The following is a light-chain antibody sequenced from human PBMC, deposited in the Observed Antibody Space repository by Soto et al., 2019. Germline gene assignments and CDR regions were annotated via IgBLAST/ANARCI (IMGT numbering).Light chain of an antibody. CDR1: SSSIGSNS. J-gene: IGLJ1*01. CDR2: TNN. V-gene: IGLV1-44*01. Sequence: QSVLTQPPSASGTPGQRVTISCSGSSSSIGSNSVNWYQQLPRTAPKVLIYTNNQRPSGVPDRFSGSKSGTSASLAISGLXXXXXXDYYCAAWDGSLNVYVFGTGTKLTVL. CDR3: AAWDGSLNVYV.